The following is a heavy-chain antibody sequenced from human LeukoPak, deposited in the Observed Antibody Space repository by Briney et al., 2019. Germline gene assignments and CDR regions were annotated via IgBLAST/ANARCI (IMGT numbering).Heavy chain of an antibody. Sequence: ASVKVSCKASGYSFTDYYMHWVRQAPGQGLEWMGWINPNSGGTNYAQNFQGRVTLTRGTSISTAYMELSRLRSDDTAVYYCARGIDYYDSSGYDWYFDLWGRGTLVTVSS. J-gene: IGHJ2*01. D-gene: IGHD3-22*01. CDR3: ARGIDYYDSSGYDWYFDL. V-gene: IGHV1-2*02. CDR1: GYSFTDYY. CDR2: INPNSGGT.